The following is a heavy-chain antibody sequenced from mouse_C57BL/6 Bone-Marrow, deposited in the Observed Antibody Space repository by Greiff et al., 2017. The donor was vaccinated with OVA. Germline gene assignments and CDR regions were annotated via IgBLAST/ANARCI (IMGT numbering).Heavy chain of an antibody. V-gene: IGHV5-12*01. CDR2: ISNGGGST. J-gene: IGHJ4*01. CDR3: ARRLDY. CDR1: GFTFSDYY. Sequence: EVHLVESGGGLVQPGGSLKLSCAASGFTFSDYYMYWVRQTPEKRLEWVAYISNGGGSTYYPDTVKGRFTISRDHAKNTLYLQMSRLKSEDTAMYYCARRLDYWGQGTSVTVSS.